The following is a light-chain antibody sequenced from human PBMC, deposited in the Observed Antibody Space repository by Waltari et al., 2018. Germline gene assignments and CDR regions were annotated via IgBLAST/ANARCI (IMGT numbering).Light chain of an antibody. Sequence: DVVMTQSPLSLPVTLGQPASISCRSSQSPVSSDGNTYLNWFQQRPGQSPRRLIYKVSNQDSGVPDRYSGSGSGTDFTLRISRVEAEDVGVYYCMQGIHRPWTFGPGTKVEIK. CDR3: MQGIHRPWT. CDR1: QSPVSSDGNTY. V-gene: IGKV2-30*01. CDR2: KVS. J-gene: IGKJ1*01.